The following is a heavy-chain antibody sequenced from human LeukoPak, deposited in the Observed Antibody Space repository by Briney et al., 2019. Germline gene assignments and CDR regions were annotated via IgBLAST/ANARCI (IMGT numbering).Heavy chain of an antibody. CDR1: GGSFSGYY. V-gene: IGHV4-34*01. CDR2: INHSGST. D-gene: IGHD3-10*01. J-gene: IGHJ4*02. CDR3: AKHYMGSSYNHGLDC. Sequence: SETLSLTCAVYGGSFSGYYWSWIRQPPGKGLEWIGEINHSGSTNYNPSLKSRVTISVDTSKNQFSLKLSSVTAADTAVYYCAKHYMGSSYNHGLDCWGQGTLVTVSS.